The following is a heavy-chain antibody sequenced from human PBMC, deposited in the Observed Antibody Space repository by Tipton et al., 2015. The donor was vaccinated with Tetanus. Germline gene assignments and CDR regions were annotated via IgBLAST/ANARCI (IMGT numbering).Heavy chain of an antibody. CDR3: ARERLGPVTGTRFFYDY. J-gene: IGHJ4*02. V-gene: IGHV4-4*07. CDR2: IYPSGST. Sequence: TPSLTCTVSRASMNSYYWTWIRQPAGKGLEWIGRIYPSGSTDYNPSLESRVSMSVDTSKNQCSLTLTYVTAADTALYYCARERLGPVTGTRFFYDYWGQGTRVAVSS. D-gene: IGHD6-19*01. CDR1: RASMNSYY.